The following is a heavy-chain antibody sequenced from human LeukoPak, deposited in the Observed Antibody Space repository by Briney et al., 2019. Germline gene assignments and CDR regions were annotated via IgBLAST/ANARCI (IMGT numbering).Heavy chain of an antibody. V-gene: IGHV3-30*02. CDR3: AKDLPYYDSSGYYPY. CDR1: GFIFSNYG. Sequence: GGSLRLSCTTSGFIFSNYGMHWVRQAPGKGLEWVAFIRHDGSNKYYADSVKGRFTISRDNSKNTLYLQMNSLGAEDTAVYYCAKDLPYYDSSGYYPYWGQGTLVTVSS. CDR2: IRHDGSNK. D-gene: IGHD3-22*01. J-gene: IGHJ4*02.